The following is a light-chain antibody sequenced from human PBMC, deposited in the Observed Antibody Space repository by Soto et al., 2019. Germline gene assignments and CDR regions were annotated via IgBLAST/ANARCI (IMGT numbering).Light chain of an antibody. CDR1: QNIGRK. Sequence: EIVMTQSPATLSVSPGERATLSCRASQNIGRKIVWYQQKAGQAPRPLIFDASTRATGIPARFSRSGSGTEFTLTISSLHSEEFEIYDCQQYNNWPITFGQGTRLEIK. V-gene: IGKV3-15*01. J-gene: IGKJ5*01. CDR3: QQYNNWPIT. CDR2: DAS.